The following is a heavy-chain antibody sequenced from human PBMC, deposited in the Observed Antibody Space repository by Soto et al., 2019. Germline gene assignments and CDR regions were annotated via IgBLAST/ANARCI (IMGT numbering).Heavy chain of an antibody. CDR3: ARHGVTMVRGVKYLFDP. Sequence: SETLSLTCTVSGVSIRSSSYYWGWIRQPPGKGLEWIGSIYYSGSTYYNPSLKSRVTISVDTSKNQFSLKLSSVTAADTAVYYCARHGVTMVRGVKYLFDPWGQGTLVTVS. CDR1: GVSIRSSSYY. D-gene: IGHD3-10*01. CDR2: IYYSGST. J-gene: IGHJ5*02. V-gene: IGHV4-39*01.